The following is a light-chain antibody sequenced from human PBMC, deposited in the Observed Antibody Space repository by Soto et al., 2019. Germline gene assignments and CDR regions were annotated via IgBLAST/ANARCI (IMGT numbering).Light chain of an antibody. Sequence: QTVVTQPPSVSGAPGQRVTISCTGSSSNIGAGYDVHWYQQLPGTAPKLLIYGNSNRPSGVPDRFSGSKSGTSASLAITGRQAEDEADYYCQSYDSSLSAVVFGGGTKLTVL. V-gene: IGLV1-40*01. CDR1: SSNIGAGYD. J-gene: IGLJ2*01. CDR3: QSYDSSLSAVV. CDR2: GNS.